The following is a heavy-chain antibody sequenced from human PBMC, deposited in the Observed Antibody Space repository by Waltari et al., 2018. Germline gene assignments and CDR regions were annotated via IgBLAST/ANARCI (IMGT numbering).Heavy chain of an antibody. Sequence: QVHLQQWGAGLLKTSETLSLPCAVDGGHFHPYYWTWIRQPPGKGLEWIGEINQSGNTNYNPSLKSRVAISVDPPKQQFSLKLTSVAAADTAVYYCARLEDCTGGHCYSGSHYAVDVWGPGTWVTVSS. V-gene: IGHV4-34*02. CDR3: ARLEDCTGGHCYSGSHYAVDV. CDR1: GGHFHPYY. J-gene: IGHJ6*02. CDR2: INQSGNT. D-gene: IGHD2-21*02.